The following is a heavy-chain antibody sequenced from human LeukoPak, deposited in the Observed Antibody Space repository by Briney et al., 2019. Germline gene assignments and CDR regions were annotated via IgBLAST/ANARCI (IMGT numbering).Heavy chain of an antibody. CDR1: GFTFSSYA. CDR2: ISYDGRNK. D-gene: IGHD6-19*01. Sequence: QSGRSLRLSCAASGFTFSSYAMHWVRQAPGKGQEWVAVISYDGRNKYYADSVKGRFTISGDNSKNTLYLQMNSLRAEDTAVYYCARVEGSGWYWFYYYGMDVWGQGTTVTVSS. J-gene: IGHJ6*02. V-gene: IGHV3-30*04. CDR3: ARVEGSGWYWFYYYGMDV.